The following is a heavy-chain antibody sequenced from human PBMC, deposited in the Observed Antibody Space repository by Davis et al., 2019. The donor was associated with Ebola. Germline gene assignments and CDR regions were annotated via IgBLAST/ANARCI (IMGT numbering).Heavy chain of an antibody. Sequence: ASVKVSCKTSGYTFTDYYMHWVRQAPGQGLEWMGWIYPYNGNTHYAQKLQGRVSMTADTSTSTAYVELRSLRSDDTAVYYCARDPWGMEKDSWGQGTLVTISS. J-gene: IGHJ4*02. V-gene: IGHV1-18*04. D-gene: IGHD3-16*01. CDR2: IYPYNGNT. CDR3: ARDPWGMEKDS. CDR1: GYTFTDYY.